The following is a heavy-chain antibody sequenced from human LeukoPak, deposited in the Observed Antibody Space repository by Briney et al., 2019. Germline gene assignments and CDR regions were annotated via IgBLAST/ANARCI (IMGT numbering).Heavy chain of an antibody. CDR1: GGSISSGGYS. J-gene: IGHJ5*02. V-gene: IGHV4-30-2*01. CDR2: IYHSGST. CDR3: ARAYCSSTSCYLPKYNWFDP. Sequence: SETLSLTCAVSGGSISSGGYSWSWIRQPPGKGLEWIGYIYHSGSTYYNPSLKSRVTISVDRSKNQFSLKLSSVTAADTAVYYCARAYCSSTSCYLPKYNWFDPWGQGTLVTASS. D-gene: IGHD2-2*01.